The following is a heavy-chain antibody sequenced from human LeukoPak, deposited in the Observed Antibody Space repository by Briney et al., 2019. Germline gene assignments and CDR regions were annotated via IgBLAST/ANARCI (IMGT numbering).Heavy chain of an antibody. CDR2: INPNSGGT. D-gene: IGHD2-15*01. CDR3: ARGYCSGGTCYLVENWLDP. J-gene: IGHJ5*02. CDR1: GYTLTAYY. Sequence: GASVKVSCKASGYTLTAYYIYGVRQAPGQGLEWMGRINPNSGGTDYAQNFQGRVTMTRDTSISTAYMELSRLRSDDTAVYYCARGYCSGGTCYLVENWLDPWGQGTLVTVSS. V-gene: IGHV1-2*06.